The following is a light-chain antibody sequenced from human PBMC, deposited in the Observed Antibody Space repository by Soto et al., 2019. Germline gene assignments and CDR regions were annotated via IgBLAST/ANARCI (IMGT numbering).Light chain of an antibody. V-gene: IGKV3-11*01. CDR1: QSVGPY. CDR3: QQRSNXPRT. CDR2: DAS. J-gene: IGKJ1*01. Sequence: DIVLTQSPATLSLSPGERATLSCRASQSVGPYLAWYQQKPGQAPSLLIYDASNRASGVPARFSGGGSGTDFTLTISSLEPEDFAIYYCQQRSNXPRTFGQGTKVDIK.